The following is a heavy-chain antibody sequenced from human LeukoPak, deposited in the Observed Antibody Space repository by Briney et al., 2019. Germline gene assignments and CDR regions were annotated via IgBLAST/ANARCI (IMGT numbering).Heavy chain of an antibody. CDR1: GVTFRNHA. V-gene: IGHV1-69*04. Sequence: SVKVSCKASGVTFRNHAISWVRQAPGHGLEWMGRIIAMLDVEDYAQTLQGRVTITADTSTSTAYMELSSLTSEDTGVYYCVIMEIRDTGFHNGMDVWGQGTAVTVS. J-gene: IGHJ6*02. CDR3: VIMEIRDTGFHNGMDV. D-gene: IGHD1-7*01. CDR2: IIAMLDVE.